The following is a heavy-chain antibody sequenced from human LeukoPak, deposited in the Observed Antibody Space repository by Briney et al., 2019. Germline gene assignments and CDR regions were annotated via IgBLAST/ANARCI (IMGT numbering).Heavy chain of an antibody. Sequence: ASVKVSCKASGYTFTGYYMHWVRQAPGQGLEWMGWINPSSDGTNYAQKFQGRVTFTRDKSISTASLELSRLRSDDTAVYYCAREGSLDYWGQGTLVTVSS. CDR3: AREGSLDY. J-gene: IGHJ4*02. V-gene: IGHV1-2*02. CDR2: INPSSDGT. CDR1: GYTFTGYY.